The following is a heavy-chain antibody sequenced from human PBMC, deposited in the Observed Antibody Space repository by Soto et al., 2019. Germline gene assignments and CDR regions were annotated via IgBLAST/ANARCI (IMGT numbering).Heavy chain of an antibody. V-gene: IGHV3-23*01. J-gene: IGHJ6*02. D-gene: IGHD5-18*01. CDR2: ISGSGDST. Sequence: GGSLRLSCSASGFTFSSYGMNWARQAPGKGLEWFSGISGSGDSTYYADSVKGRFTISRDNSKNTLYLQMNSLRADDTSVYFCAKDFSSGSTYGIDYHYYYGMDVWGQGTTVTASS. CDR1: GFTFSSYG. CDR3: AKDFSSGSTYGIDYHYYYGMDV.